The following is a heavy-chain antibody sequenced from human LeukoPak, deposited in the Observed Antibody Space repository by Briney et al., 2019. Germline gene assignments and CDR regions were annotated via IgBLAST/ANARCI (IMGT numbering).Heavy chain of an antibody. V-gene: IGHV1-69*04. CDR3: TREGVYSPDPTSYHRLPFDF. J-gene: IGHJ3*01. Sequence: SVKVPCKASGDNFSSYVITWVRQAPGQGLEWMGRIIPTLDVANFAQKFKGRVTITADKSTNTAHLELSSLRSEDTAVYYCTREGVYSPDPTSYHRLPFDFWGEGTVVIVSS. CDR2: IIPTLDVA. D-gene: IGHD3-16*02. CDR1: GDNFSSYV.